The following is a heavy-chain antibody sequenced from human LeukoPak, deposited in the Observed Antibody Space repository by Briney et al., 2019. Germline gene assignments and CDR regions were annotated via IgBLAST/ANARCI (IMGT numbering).Heavy chain of an antibody. CDR2: INPNSGGT. CDR1: GYTFTGYY. D-gene: IGHD1-26*01. CDR3: ARDPDGADAFDI. Sequence: ASVKVSCKASGYTFTGYYMHWVRQAPGQGLEWMGWINPNSGGTNYAQKFQGRVTMTTDTSTSTAYMELRSLGSDDTAVYYCARDPDGADAFDIWGQGTMVTVSS. J-gene: IGHJ3*02. V-gene: IGHV1-2*02.